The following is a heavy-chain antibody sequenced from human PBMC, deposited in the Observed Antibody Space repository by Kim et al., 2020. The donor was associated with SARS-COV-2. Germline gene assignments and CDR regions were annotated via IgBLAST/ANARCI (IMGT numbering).Heavy chain of an antibody. D-gene: IGHD3-10*01. V-gene: IGHV3-30*04. Sequence: GGSLRLSCAASGFTFTNYAMHWVRQAPGKGLEWVAAISYEGSDKYYADSVKGRLTFSRDNSKNTLSLQMNSLRAEDTAVYYCARDLRPGNYYYYGMDVWGQGTTVTVSS. CDR2: ISYEGSDK. CDR1: GFTFTNYA. J-gene: IGHJ6*02. CDR3: ARDLRPGNYYYYGMDV.